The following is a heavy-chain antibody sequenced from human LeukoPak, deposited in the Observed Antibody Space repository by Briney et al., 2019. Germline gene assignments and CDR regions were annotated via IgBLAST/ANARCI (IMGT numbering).Heavy chain of an antibody. D-gene: IGHD5-18*01. Sequence: GASVKVSCKASGYTFTSYGISWVRQAPGQGLEWMGWISAYNGNTNYAQKLQGRVTMTTDTSTSTAYMELSSLRSEDTAVYYCAREIGPIQLHLWGSAFDYWGQGTLVTVSS. V-gene: IGHV1-18*01. CDR3: AREIGPIQLHLWGSAFDY. CDR2: ISAYNGNT. CDR1: GYTFTSYG. J-gene: IGHJ4*02.